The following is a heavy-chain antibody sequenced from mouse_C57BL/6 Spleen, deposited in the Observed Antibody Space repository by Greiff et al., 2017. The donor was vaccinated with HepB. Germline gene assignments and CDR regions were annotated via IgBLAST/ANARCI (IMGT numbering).Heavy chain of an antibody. CDR1: GYTFTSYW. J-gene: IGHJ3*01. D-gene: IGHD1-1*01. CDR3: AIRATVVPTGFAY. V-gene: IGHV1-74*01. Sequence: QVQLKQPGAELVKPGASVKVSCKASGYTFTSYWMHWVKQRPGQGLEWIGRIHPSDSDTNYNQKFKGKATLTVDKSSSTAYMQLSSLTSEDSAVYYCAIRATVVPTGFAYWGQGTLVTVSA. CDR2: IHPSDSDT.